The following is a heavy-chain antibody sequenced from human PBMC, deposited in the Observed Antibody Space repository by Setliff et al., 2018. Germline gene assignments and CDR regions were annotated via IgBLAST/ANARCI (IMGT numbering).Heavy chain of an antibody. CDR1: GFTFSSYS. D-gene: IGHD2-15*01. CDR3: ARESVAATYNWFDP. CDR2: ISSSSSYI. V-gene: IGHV3-21*01. Sequence: LRLSCAASGFTFSSYSMNWVRQAPGEGLEWVSSISSSSSYIYYADSVKGRFTISRDNAKNSLYLQMNSLRAEDTAVYYCARESVAATYNWFDPWGQGTLVTVSS. J-gene: IGHJ5*02.